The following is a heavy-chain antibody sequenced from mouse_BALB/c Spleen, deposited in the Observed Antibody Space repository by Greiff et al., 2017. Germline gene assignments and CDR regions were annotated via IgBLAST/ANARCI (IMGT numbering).Heavy chain of an antibody. CDR1: GYTFTDYY. D-gene: IGHD2-14*01. V-gene: IGHV1-77*01. CDR3: ARGGGYPYAMDY. J-gene: IGHJ4*01. Sequence: QVQLPQSGAELARPGASVKLSCKASGYTFTDYYINWVKQRTGQGLEWIGEIYPGSGNTYYNEKFKGKATLTADKSSSTAYMQLSSLTSEDSAVYFCARGGGYPYAMDYWGQGTSVTVSS. CDR2: IYPGSGNT.